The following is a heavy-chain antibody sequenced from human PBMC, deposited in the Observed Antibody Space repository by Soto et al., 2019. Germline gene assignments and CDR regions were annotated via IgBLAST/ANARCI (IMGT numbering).Heavy chain of an antibody. J-gene: IGHJ6*02. Sequence: SETLSLTCSVSGYSVSSSDYYWAWIRQPPGKGLEWIGSMLYSGLTYYNPSLKIRVTLSVYTSKNQFSVRLNSVTASDTAVYYCAPLSVSLSGPYGIHVWGQGTTVTVSS. D-gene: IGHD2-15*01. CDR3: APLSVSLSGPYGIHV. V-gene: IGHV4-39*01. CDR2: MLYSGLT. CDR1: GYSVSSSDYY.